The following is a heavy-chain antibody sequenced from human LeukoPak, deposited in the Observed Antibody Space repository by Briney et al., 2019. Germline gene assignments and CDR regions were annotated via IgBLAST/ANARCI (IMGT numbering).Heavy chain of an antibody. Sequence: PGGSLRLSCAASGFTFSSYSMNWVRQAPGKGLEWVSYISSSSSTIYYADSVKGRFTISRDNAKNSLYLQMNSLRAEDTAVYYCYPTLNIAAAGTSDYWGQGTLVTVSS. V-gene: IGHV3-48*04. CDR2: ISSSSSTI. D-gene: IGHD6-13*01. J-gene: IGHJ4*02. CDR3: YPTLNIAAAGTSDY. CDR1: GFTFSSYS.